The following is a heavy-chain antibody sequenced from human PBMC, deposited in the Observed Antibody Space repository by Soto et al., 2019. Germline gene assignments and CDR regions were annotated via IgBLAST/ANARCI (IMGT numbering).Heavy chain of an antibody. Sequence: GGSLRLSCAASGFTFSSYGMHRVRQAPGKGLEWVAVISYDGSNKYYADSVKGRFTISRDNSKNTLYLQMNSLRAEDTAVYYCAKIGYSSRQPADYYYGMDVWGQGTTVTVSS. CDR3: AKIGYSSRQPADYYYGMDV. J-gene: IGHJ6*02. CDR1: GFTFSSYG. CDR2: ISYDGSNK. D-gene: IGHD6-13*01. V-gene: IGHV3-30*18.